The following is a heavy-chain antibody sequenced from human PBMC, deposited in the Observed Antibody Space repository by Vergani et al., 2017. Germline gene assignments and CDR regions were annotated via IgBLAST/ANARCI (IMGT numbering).Heavy chain of an antibody. CDR3: ARGNGGSYLDAFDI. D-gene: IGHD1-26*01. CDR1: GGSFSGYY. V-gene: IGHV4-34*01. CDR2: INHSGST. Sequence: QVQLQQWGAGLLKPSETLSLTCAVYGGSFSGYYWSWIRQPPGKGLEWIGEINHSGSTNYNPSLKSRVTISVDTSKNQFSLKLSSVTAADTAVYYCARGNGGSYLDAFDIWGQGTMVTVSS. J-gene: IGHJ3*02.